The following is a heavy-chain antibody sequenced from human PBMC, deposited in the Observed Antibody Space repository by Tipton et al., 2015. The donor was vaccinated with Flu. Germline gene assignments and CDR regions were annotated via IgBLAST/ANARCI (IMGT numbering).Heavy chain of an antibody. CDR1: GGTFTNYA. D-gene: IGHD5-18*01. CDR2: IIPLFGIP. Sequence: QSGAEVKKPGSSVKISCKASGGTFTNYALSWVRQAPGQGLEWMGRIIPLFGIPNYAQKFQGRVTITADKSTSTAYMELGGLRSDDSAVYYCATGKWIQLWSYDFWGQGTLVTVSS. J-gene: IGHJ4*02. CDR3: ATGKWIQLWSYDF. V-gene: IGHV1-69*04.